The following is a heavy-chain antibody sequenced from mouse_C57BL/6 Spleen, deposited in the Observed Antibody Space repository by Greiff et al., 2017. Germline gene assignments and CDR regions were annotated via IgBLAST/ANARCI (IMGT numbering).Heavy chain of an antibody. V-gene: IGHV14-4*01. Sequence: VQLQQSGAELVRPGASVKLSCTASGFNIKDDYMHWVKQRPEQGLEWIGWIDPENGDTEYASKFQGKATITADTSSNTAYLQLSSLTSEDTAVYYCTSSLLWPRAVFYAMDYWGQGTSVTVSS. CDR3: TSSLLWPRAVFYAMDY. D-gene: IGHD2-1*01. CDR1: GFNIKDDY. J-gene: IGHJ4*01. CDR2: IDPENGDT.